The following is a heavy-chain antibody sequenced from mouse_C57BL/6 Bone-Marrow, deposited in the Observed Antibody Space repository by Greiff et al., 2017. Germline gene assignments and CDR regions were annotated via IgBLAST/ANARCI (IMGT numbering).Heavy chain of an antibody. CDR1: GFSLTSYG. CDR3: AKSAGWDGTYGGVFDY. V-gene: IGHV2-9*01. CDR2: IGGGGST. D-gene: IGHD2-1*01. J-gene: IGHJ3*01. Sequence: VKLQESGPGLVAPSQSLSITCTVSGFSLTSYGVDWVSQPPGKGLEWLGVIGGGGSTNYNSALMSRLSISKDNSESQVFLKMNSLQTDDTAIYYCAKSAGWDGTYGGVFDYWGQGTLVTVSA.